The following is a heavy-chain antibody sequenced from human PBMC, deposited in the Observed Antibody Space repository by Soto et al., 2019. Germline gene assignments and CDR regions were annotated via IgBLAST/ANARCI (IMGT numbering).Heavy chain of an antibody. Sequence: GESLKISCTGFGYTFTTFWISWVRQMPGKGLEWMGRIDPGDTYATYSPAFQGHVTISADKATSTAYLQWSSLKASDTAMYFCARIYCTTTTCDSWFDPWGQGTLVAVSS. CDR3: ARIYCTTTTCDSWFDP. J-gene: IGHJ5*02. D-gene: IGHD2-2*01. CDR2: IDPGDTYA. CDR1: GYTFTTFW. V-gene: IGHV5-10-1*01.